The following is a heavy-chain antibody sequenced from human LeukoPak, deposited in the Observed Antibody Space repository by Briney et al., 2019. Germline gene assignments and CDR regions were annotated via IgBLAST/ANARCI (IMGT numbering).Heavy chain of an antibody. D-gene: IGHD6-13*01. CDR3: ARGDNIGGYSRDDY. CDR2: TSSDGSNT. J-gene: IGHJ4*02. Sequence: GGSLTLSCAPSGFTFSSYAMHWVRQARGKALEYLSATSSDGSNTYYANSVRGRFTISRDNSKNTLYLQMGSLRAEDMAVYYCARGDNIGGYSRDDYWGQGTLVTVSS. CDR1: GFTFSSYA. V-gene: IGHV3-64*01.